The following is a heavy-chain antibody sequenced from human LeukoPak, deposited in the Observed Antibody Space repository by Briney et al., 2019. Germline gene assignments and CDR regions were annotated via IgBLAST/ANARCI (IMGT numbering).Heavy chain of an antibody. CDR1: GYTYTSYK. D-gene: IGHD1-26*01. J-gene: IGHJ6*02. Sequence: ASEKDSYKASGYTYTSYKMHRVRQAPGQGQEWKGWTNPNSGGTNYAQKFQGRVSMSGDTSISTAYMVLRSLRSVDAAVYYCASDRVVGASASRYGMGVWGQGTTVTVSS. CDR3: ASDRVVGASASRYGMGV. V-gene: IGHV1-2*02. CDR2: TNPNSGGT.